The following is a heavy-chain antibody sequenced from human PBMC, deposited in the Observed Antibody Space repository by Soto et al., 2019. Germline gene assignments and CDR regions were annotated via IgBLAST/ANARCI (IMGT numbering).Heavy chain of an antibody. CDR1: GYSFTSYW. CDR2: IDPSDSYT. V-gene: IGHV5-10-1*01. CDR3: ARPTDYSNYGYYYYGMDV. Sequence: GESLKISCKGSGYSFTSYWISWVRQMPGKGLEWMGRIDPSDSYTNYSPSFQGHVTISADKSISTAYLQWSSLKASDTAMYYCARPTDYSNYGYYYYGMDVWGQGTTVTVS. D-gene: IGHD4-4*01. J-gene: IGHJ6*02.